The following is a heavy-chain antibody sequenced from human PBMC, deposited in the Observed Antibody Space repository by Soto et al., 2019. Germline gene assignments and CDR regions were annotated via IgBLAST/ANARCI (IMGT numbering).Heavy chain of an antibody. Sequence: QVQLVESGGGVVQPGRSLRLSCAVSGFTFSSYGMNWVRQAPGKGLGWVAAIYYDGSNKYYADSVRGRFTIARDNFKNTLYLHMNSLRAEDTAVYYCARDSKDDSSGYYAGFDYGGQGTLVTVSS. CDR2: IYYDGSNK. D-gene: IGHD3-22*01. CDR3: ARDSKDDSSGYYAGFDY. V-gene: IGHV3-33*01. CDR1: GFTFSSYG. J-gene: IGHJ4*02.